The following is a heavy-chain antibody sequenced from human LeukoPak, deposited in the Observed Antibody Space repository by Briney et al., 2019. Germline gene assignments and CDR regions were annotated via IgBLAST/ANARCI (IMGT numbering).Heavy chain of an antibody. J-gene: IGHJ4*02. CDR2: INPANGNT. Sequence: GASVNVSCKASGFSFMSYAIDWVRQAPGQRLEWMGRINPANGNTKYSQKLQGRVTLTRDTSASTAYMDLSSLKSEDTAVYYCARSDFWSGYYLWGQGTLVTVSS. D-gene: IGHD3-3*01. CDR3: ARSDFWSGYYL. CDR1: GFSFMSYA. V-gene: IGHV1-3*01.